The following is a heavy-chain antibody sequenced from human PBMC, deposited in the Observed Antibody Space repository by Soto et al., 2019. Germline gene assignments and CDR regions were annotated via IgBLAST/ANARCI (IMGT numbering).Heavy chain of an antibody. J-gene: IGHJ5*02. D-gene: IGHD1-1*01. Sequence: EVQLVESGGGLVQPGGSLRLSCAASGFSFSRYWMSWVRQVPGKGLEWVANIKEDGSEKYYMDSVKGRFTISRDNAKNSLFLQMNSLRAEDTAVYYCAIPLGRTGTTESGRFDPWGQGTLVTVSS. CDR1: GFSFSRYW. CDR2: IKEDGSEK. V-gene: IGHV3-7*01. CDR3: AIPLGRTGTTESGRFDP.